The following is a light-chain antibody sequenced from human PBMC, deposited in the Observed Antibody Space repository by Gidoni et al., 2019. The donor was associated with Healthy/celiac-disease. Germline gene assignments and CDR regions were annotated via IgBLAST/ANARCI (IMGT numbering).Light chain of an antibody. CDR1: QSIRSW. J-gene: IGKJ2*01. V-gene: IGKV1-5*03. CDR3: QPYNSYPYT. Sequence: DIQMTQSPSTLSASVGDRVTITCRASQSIRSWLAWYQQKPGKAPKLLIYKASSLESGVPSRFSGSGSGTAFTLTLSSLQPDDFATYYCQPYNSYPYTFGQGTKLEIK. CDR2: KAS.